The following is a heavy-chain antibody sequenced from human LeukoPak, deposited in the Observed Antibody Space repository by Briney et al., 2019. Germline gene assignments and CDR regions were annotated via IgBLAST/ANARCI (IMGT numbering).Heavy chain of an antibody. Sequence: GGSLRLSCAASGFNFDDYGMTWVRQIPGKGLEWVAGVNSDGRSAGYADSVKGRFTISRDNAKNSLYLQMNSLRPEDTALYYCAKDVDDSRGYYYVFDYWGQGTLVTVSS. V-gene: IGHV3-20*04. D-gene: IGHD3-22*01. CDR3: AKDVDDSRGYYYVFDY. J-gene: IGHJ4*02. CDR2: VNSDGRSA. CDR1: GFNFDDYG.